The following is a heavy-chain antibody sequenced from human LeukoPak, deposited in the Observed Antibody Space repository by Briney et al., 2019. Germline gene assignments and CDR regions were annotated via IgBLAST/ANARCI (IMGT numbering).Heavy chain of an antibody. V-gene: IGHV1-46*01. Sequence: ASVKVSCKASGCTFTSYYMHWVRQAPGQGLEWMGIINPSGGSTSYAQKFQGRVTMTRDTSKNQFSLKLSSVTAADTAVYYCARDSVDIVVVPAAMFSTSKNWYFDLWGRGTLVTVSS. D-gene: IGHD2-2*01. J-gene: IGHJ2*01. CDR1: GCTFTSYY. CDR3: ARDSVDIVVVPAAMFSTSKNWYFDL. CDR2: INPSGGST.